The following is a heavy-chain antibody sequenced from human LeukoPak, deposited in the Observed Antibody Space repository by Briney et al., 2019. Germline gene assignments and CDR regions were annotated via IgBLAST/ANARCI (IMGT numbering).Heavy chain of an antibody. V-gene: IGHV4-34*01. Sequence: PSETLSLTCGVSGGSFSSHYWTWIRQPPGKGLEWTGEINPRGSTNYNPSLESRVTVSADTSRNQLSLSLTSVTAADSAVYFCARGLRQGSAWSWGPKEKSYQYMDVWGTGTTVIVSS. CDR1: GGSFSSHY. D-gene: IGHD6-19*01. J-gene: IGHJ6*04. CDR2: INPRGST. CDR3: ARGLRQGSAWSWGPKEKSYQYMDV.